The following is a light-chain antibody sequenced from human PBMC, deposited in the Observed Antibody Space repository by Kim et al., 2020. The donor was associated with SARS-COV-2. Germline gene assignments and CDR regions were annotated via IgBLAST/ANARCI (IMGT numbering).Light chain of an antibody. CDR2: QAS. CDR1: IGSW. CDR3: QNYDSDST. V-gene: IGKV1-5*03. Sequence: IGSWLAWYKQKPGKAPELLIFQASNLETGVPSRFSGGGSGTEFTLPISSLQPDDFATYYCQNYDSDSTFGQGTKVDIK. J-gene: IGKJ1*01.